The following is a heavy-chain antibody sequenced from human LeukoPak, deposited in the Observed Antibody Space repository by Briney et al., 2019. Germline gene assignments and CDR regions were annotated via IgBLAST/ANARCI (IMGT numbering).Heavy chain of an antibody. CDR2: ISSNGGST. CDR1: GFTFTSYA. CDR3: VKDWDYSDTEWFGDY. J-gene: IGHJ4*02. D-gene: IGHD3-22*01. Sequence: GGSLRLSCSASGFTFTSYAMRWVRQAPEKGLEYVSAISSNGGSTYYADSVKGRFTISRDNSKSTLYLQMSSLRAEDTAVYYCVKDWDYSDTEWFGDYWGQGTLVTVSS. V-gene: IGHV3-64D*09.